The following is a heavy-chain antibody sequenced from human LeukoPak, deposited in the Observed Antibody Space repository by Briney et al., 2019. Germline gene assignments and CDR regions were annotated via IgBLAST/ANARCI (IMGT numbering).Heavy chain of an antibody. CDR1: GGSFSGYY. CDR3: GRGADSGYDYFDY. J-gene: IGHJ4*02. V-gene: IGHV4-34*01. CDR2: INHSGST. Sequence: SETLSLTCAVYGGSFSGYYWSWIRQPPGNGLEWIGEINHSGSTNYNPSLKSRVTVSVNSSRKQFSLTLSSVTAADTAVYYCGRGADSGYDYFDYWGQRTMVSVSS. D-gene: IGHD5-12*01.